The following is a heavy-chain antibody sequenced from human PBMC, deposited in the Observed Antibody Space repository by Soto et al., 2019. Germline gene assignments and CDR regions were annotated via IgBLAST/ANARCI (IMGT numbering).Heavy chain of an antibody. D-gene: IGHD6-13*01. V-gene: IGHV4-59*01. Sequence: SETLSLTCTVSGGSMSSNYWTWIRQPPGKGLEWIGYVYNSGSTNYNPSLKSRVTISEDTSKSQFSLKVNSMTAADTAVYYCARYRREAVAGYTLDNWGQGILVTVSS. CDR3: ARYRREAVAGYTLDN. CDR2: VYNSGST. CDR1: GGSMSSNY. J-gene: IGHJ4*02.